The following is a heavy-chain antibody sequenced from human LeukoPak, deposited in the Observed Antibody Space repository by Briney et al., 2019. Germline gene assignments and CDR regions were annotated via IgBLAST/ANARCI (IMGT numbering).Heavy chain of an antibody. CDR2: MSASGGST. J-gene: IGHJ4*02. Sequence: GGSLRLSCVASGFTFSSYPMSWVRQAPGKGLEWVSRMSASGGSTNYADSVKGRFIISRDNSKNKVYLQLNSLRVEDTAIYYCTKALKDWGQGTLVTVSS. CDR3: TKALKD. V-gene: IGHV3-23*01. CDR1: GFTFSSYP.